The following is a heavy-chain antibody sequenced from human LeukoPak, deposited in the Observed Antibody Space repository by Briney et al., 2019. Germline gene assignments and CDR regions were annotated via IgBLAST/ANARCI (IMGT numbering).Heavy chain of an antibody. V-gene: IGHV3-30*02. CDR2: IRYDGSNK. CDR3: AKDPLYYDFWSGYFDY. Sequence: GGSLRLSCAASGFTFSSYGMHWVRQAPGKGLEWVAFIRYDGSNKYYADSVKGRFTISRDNSKNTLYLQMNSLRAEDTAVYYCAKDPLYYDFWSGYFDYWGQGTLVTVS. CDR1: GFTFSSYG. D-gene: IGHD3-3*01. J-gene: IGHJ4*02.